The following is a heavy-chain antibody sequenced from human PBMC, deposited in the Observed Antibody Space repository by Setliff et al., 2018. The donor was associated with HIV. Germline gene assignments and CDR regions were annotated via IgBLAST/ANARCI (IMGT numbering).Heavy chain of an antibody. CDR3: ARRRPPPSGLYSAYYMDV. V-gene: IGHV4-39*01. Sequence: SETLSLTCTVSGGSISDTRYYWGWVRQPPGKGLEWIGNILYGGTTFYNPSLRSRVTISVATPKNQFSLKLRSVTAADTAVYYCARRRPPPSGLYSAYYMDVWGTGTTVTVSS. CDR1: GGSISDTRYY. D-gene: IGHD1-26*01. CDR2: ILYGGTT. J-gene: IGHJ6*03.